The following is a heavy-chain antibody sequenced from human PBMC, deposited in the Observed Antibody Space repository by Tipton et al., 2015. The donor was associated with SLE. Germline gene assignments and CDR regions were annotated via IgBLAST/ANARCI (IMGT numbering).Heavy chain of an antibody. V-gene: IGHV4-39*07. CDR1: GGSISSRNHY. Sequence: TLSLTCTVSGGSISSRNHYWGWIRQSPGMGLEWIGNIHYGGASNYNPSLKSRVTISVDTSKNQFSLKLRSVTAADTAVYFCARGIMGDHDYWGQGTLATVSS. CDR3: ARGIMGDHDY. D-gene: IGHD3-16*01. CDR2: IHYGGAS. J-gene: IGHJ4*02.